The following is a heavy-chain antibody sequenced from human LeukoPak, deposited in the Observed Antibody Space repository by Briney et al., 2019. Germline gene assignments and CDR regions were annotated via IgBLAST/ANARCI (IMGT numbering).Heavy chain of an antibody. CDR2: INPNSGGS. Sequence: ASVTVSCKATGYTFTGYYMHWLRQAAGQGLDWMGCINPNSGGSNYAQNFQGRVTMTRDTSISTAYMELSRLRSDDTAVYYCASCGSGRYSRDTFDIWGQGTMVTVS. D-gene: IGHD3-10*01. CDR3: ASCGSGRYSRDTFDI. J-gene: IGHJ3*02. CDR1: GYTFTGYY. V-gene: IGHV1-2*02.